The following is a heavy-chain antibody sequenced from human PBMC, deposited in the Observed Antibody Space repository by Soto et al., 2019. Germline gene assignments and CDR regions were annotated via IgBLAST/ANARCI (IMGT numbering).Heavy chain of an antibody. J-gene: IGHJ5*02. D-gene: IGHD6-6*01. CDR3: ARGQQLVANWLDP. Sequence: LRLSWAASGFPFSDSYMAWIRQAPGKGLEEIATISSTGSTPYYADSVKGRFTISRDNAQNSLYLEMNNLRAEDTAVYYCARGQQLVANWLDPWGQGILVTVSS. CDR2: ISSTGSTP. CDR1: GFPFSDSY. V-gene: IGHV3-11*01.